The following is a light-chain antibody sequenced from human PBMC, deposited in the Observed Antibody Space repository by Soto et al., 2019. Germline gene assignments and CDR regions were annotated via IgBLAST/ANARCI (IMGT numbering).Light chain of an antibody. V-gene: IGKV1-5*01. CDR1: QSISSG. J-gene: IGKJ1*01. CDR3: QQSLLWT. Sequence: DIQMTQSPSTLSASLGDRVTITCRASQSISSGLAWYQQKPGKAPKVLIYDASSLQSGVPSRFSGSGSGTEFTLTISSLQPEDFATYYCQQSLLWTFGQGTKVDIK. CDR2: DAS.